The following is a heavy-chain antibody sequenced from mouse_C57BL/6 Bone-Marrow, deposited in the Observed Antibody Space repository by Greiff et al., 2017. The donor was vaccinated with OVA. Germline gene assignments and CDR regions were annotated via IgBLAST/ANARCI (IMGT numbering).Heavy chain of an antibody. J-gene: IGHJ2*01. CDR2: INPNNGGT. CDR1: GYTFTDYY. CDR3: ARREDYFDY. Sequence: EVQLQQSGPELVKPGASVKISCKASGYTFTDYYMNWVKQSHGKSLEWIGDINPNNGGTSYSQKFKGKATLTVDKSSSTAYMELRSLTSEDSAVYYCARREDYFDYWGQGTTLTVSS. V-gene: IGHV1-26*01.